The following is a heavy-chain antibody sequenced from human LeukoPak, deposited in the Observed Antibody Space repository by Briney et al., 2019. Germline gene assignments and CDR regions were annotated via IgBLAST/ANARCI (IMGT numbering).Heavy chain of an antibody. CDR2: IKQDGSEK. Sequence: GGSLRLSCAASGFTFSSYWMSWVRQAPGKRLEWVANIKQDGSEKYYVDSVKGRFTISRDNAKNSLYLQMNSLRAEDTAVYYCARGREDCSSTSCLLIFDYWGQGTLVTVSS. CDR3: ARGREDCSSTSCLLIFDY. J-gene: IGHJ4*02. CDR1: GFTFSSYW. D-gene: IGHD2-2*01. V-gene: IGHV3-7*01.